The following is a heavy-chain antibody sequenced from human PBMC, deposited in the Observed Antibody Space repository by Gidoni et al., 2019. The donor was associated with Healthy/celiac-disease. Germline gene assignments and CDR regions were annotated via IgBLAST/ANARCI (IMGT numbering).Heavy chain of an antibody. Sequence: EVQLVESGGGLVKPGGSLRLSCAASGFTFSSYSMNWVRQAPGKGLEWVSSISSSSSYIYYADSVKGRFTISRDNAKNSLYLQMNSLRAEDTAVYYCASTDFDILTGNVDFDYWGQGTLVTVSS. CDR2: ISSSSSYI. D-gene: IGHD3-9*01. J-gene: IGHJ4*02. CDR3: ASTDFDILTGNVDFDY. CDR1: GFTFSSYS. V-gene: IGHV3-21*01.